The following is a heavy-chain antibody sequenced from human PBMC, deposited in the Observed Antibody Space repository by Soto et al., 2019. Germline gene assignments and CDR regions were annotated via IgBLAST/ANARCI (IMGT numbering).Heavy chain of an antibody. CDR3: ARGRIGDFWSGYYYDY. D-gene: IGHD3-3*01. Sequence: SETLSLTCTVSGGSISSYYWSWIRQPPGKGLEWIGYIYYSGSTNYNPSLKSRVTISVDTSKNQFSLKLSSVTAADTAVYYCARGRIGDFWSGYYYDYWGQGTLVTVSS. V-gene: IGHV4-59*01. CDR1: GGSISSYY. J-gene: IGHJ4*02. CDR2: IYYSGST.